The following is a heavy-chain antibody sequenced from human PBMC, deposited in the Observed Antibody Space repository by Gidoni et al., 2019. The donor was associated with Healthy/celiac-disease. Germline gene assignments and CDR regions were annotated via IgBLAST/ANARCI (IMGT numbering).Heavy chain of an antibody. V-gene: IGHV1-18*01. Sequence: QVQLVQSGAEVKKPGASVKVSCKASGYTFTSYGISWVRQAPGQGLEWIGWISAYNGNTNYAQTLQGRVTMTTDTSTSTAYMELRSLRSDDTAVYYCARATGRGGSYSDLDYWGQGTLVTVSS. CDR3: ARATGRGGSYSDLDY. CDR1: GYTFTSYG. D-gene: IGHD1-26*01. J-gene: IGHJ4*02. CDR2: ISAYNGNT.